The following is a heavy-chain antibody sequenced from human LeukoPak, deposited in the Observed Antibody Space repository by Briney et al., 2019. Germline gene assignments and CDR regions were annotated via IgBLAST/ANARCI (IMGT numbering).Heavy chain of an antibody. CDR1: GFTFTRYW. J-gene: IGHJ4*02. CDR2: ISSGGST. D-gene: IGHD3-22*01. CDR3: ARREGPSNGYYFR. Sequence: PGGSLRLSCVASGFTFTRYWMHWVRQAPGKGLVWVSRISSGGSTNYADSVKGRFTISRDNAKNTLYLQMNSLRAEDTAVYYCARREGPSNGYYFRWGQGTLVTVSS. V-gene: IGHV3-74*01.